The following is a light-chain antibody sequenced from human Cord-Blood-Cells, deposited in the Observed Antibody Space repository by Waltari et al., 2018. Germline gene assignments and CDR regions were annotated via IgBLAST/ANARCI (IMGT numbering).Light chain of an antibody. CDR2: KAS. CDR1: QSISSW. Sequence: DIQMTQSPSTLSASVGDRVTITCRASQSISSWLAWYQHKPGKAPKLLISKASSFERGVPSRFSGSGAGTAFTLTISSLQPDDFATYYCQQYNSYAPWTFGQGTKVEIK. CDR3: QQYNSYAPWT. V-gene: IGKV1-5*03. J-gene: IGKJ1*01.